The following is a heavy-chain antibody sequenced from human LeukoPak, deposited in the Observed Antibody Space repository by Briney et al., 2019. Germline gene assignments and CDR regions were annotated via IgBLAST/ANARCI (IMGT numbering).Heavy chain of an antibody. Sequence: GGSLRLSCAASGFTFSNAWMSWVRQAPGKGLEWVGRTRNKANSYTAEYAASVKGRFTISRDDSKNSLYLQMNSLKTEDTAVYYCARVAPGAYYYDSSDYYSGYYFDYWGQGTLATVSS. V-gene: IGHV3-72*01. J-gene: IGHJ4*02. D-gene: IGHD3-22*01. CDR2: TRNKANSYTA. CDR3: ARVAPGAYYYDSSDYYSGYYFDY. CDR1: GFTFSNAW.